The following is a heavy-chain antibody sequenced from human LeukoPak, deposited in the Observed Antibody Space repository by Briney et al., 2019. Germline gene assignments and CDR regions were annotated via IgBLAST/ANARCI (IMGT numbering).Heavy chain of an antibody. Sequence: GRSLRLSCAASGFTFSSYGMHWVRQAPGKGLEWVAVISYDGSNKYYADSVKGRFTISRDNSKNTLYLQMNSLRAEDTAVYYCAKEEIVRYYGWGSYGAFDYWGQGTLVTVSS. CDR3: AKEEIVRYYGWGSYGAFDY. V-gene: IGHV3-30*18. CDR1: GFTFSSYG. J-gene: IGHJ4*02. CDR2: ISYDGSNK. D-gene: IGHD3-10*01.